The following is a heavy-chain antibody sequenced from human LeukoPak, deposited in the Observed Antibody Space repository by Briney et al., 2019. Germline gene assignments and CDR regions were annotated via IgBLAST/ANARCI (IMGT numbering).Heavy chain of an antibody. CDR2: INPNSGGT. Sequence: ASVKVSCKASGYTFTGYYMHWVRQAPGQGLEWMGWINPNSGGTNYAQKFQGWVTMTRDTSISTAYMELSRLRSDDTAVYYCARGQSGSYHPDDYWGQGTLVTVSS. CDR1: GYTFTGYY. CDR3: ARGQSGSYHPDDY. V-gene: IGHV1-2*04. D-gene: IGHD1-26*01. J-gene: IGHJ4*02.